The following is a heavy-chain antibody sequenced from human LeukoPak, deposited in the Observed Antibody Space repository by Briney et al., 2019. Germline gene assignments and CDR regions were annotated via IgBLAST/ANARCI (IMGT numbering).Heavy chain of an antibody. CDR1: GGSISSFY. V-gene: IGHV4-59*01. J-gene: IGHJ4*02. CDR3: AREKGNSYGYDY. CDR2: IYYSGST. Sequence: SETLSLTCAVSGGSISSFYWTWIRQPPGKGLEWIGYIYYSGSTNYNPSLKSRVTISVDTSMNQFSLKLSSVTAADTAVYYCAREKGNSYGYDYWGQGTLVTVSS. D-gene: IGHD5-18*01.